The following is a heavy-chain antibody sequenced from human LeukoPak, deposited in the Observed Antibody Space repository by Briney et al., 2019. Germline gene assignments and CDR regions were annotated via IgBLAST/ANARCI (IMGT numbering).Heavy chain of an antibody. J-gene: IGHJ6*02. D-gene: IGHD3-10*01. CDR3: AKVLSDEFYYYYYGMDV. Sequence: GGSLRLSCAASGFTFSSYAMSWVRQAPGKGLEWVSAISGSGGSTYYADSVKGRFTISRDNSKNTLYLQMNSLGAEDTAVYYCAKVLSDEFYYYYYGMDVWGQGTTVTVSS. CDR2: ISGSGGST. CDR1: GFTFSSYA. V-gene: IGHV3-23*01.